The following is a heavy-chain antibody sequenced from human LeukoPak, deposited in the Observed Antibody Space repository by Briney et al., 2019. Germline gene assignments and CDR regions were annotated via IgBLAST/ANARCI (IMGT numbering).Heavy chain of an antibody. CDR3: ARDAVVTASPFDY. CDR2: ISSSSSYI. J-gene: IGHJ4*02. CDR1: GFTFSSYS. Sequence: GGSLRLSCAASGFTFSSYSMNWVRQAPGKGLEWVSSISSSSSYIYYADSVKGRFTISRDNAKNSLYLQMNSLRAEDTAVYYCARDAVVTASPFDYWGQGTLVTVSS. V-gene: IGHV3-21*01. D-gene: IGHD2-21*02.